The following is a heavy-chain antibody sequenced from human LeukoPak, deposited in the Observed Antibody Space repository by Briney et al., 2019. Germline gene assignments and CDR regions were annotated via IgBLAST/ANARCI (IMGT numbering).Heavy chain of an antibody. J-gene: IGHJ3*02. D-gene: IGHD3-22*01. CDR1: GGTFSSYA. V-gene: IGHV1-18*01. Sequence: ASVKVSCKASGGTFSSYAISWVRQAPGQGLEWMGWISAYNGNTNYAQKLQGRVTMTTDTSTSTAYMELRSLRSDDTAVYYCARGSDYYDSSGYYGDYDAFDIWGQGTMVTVSS. CDR2: ISAYNGNT. CDR3: ARGSDYYDSSGYYGDYDAFDI.